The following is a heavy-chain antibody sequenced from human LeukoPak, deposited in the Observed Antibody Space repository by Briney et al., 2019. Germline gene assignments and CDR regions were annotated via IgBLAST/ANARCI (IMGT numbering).Heavy chain of an antibody. CDR1: GGSFSSDNL. CDR2: IYHSGNT. Sequence: SETLSLTCAASGGSFSSDNLWWWVHPPPGRVLVWIGDIYHSGNTNYNPSLKSRVTISVDKSKNPFSLGMSSVTAADTAVYYCAHLRRIPIFELLIGGLFDFWGQGTLVTVSS. D-gene: IGHD3-3*01. J-gene: IGHJ4*02. CDR3: AHLRRIPIFELLIGGLFDF. V-gene: IGHV4-4*02.